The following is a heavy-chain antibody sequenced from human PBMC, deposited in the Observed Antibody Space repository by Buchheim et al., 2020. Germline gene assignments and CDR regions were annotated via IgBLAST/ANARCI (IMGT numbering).Heavy chain of an antibody. CDR1: GGSFSGYY. D-gene: IGHD3-10*01. V-gene: IGHV4-34*01. Sequence: QVQLQESGPGLVKPSETLSLTCAVYGGSFSGYYWSWIRQPPGKGLEWIGEINHSGSTNYNPSLKSRVTISVDTSKNQFSLQLSSMTAADTAVYYCARAQRRGRFDPWGQGTL. CDR3: ARAQRRGRFDP. CDR2: INHSGST. J-gene: IGHJ5*02.